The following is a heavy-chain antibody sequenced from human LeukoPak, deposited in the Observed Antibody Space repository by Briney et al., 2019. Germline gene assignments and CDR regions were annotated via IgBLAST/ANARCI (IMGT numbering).Heavy chain of an antibody. CDR2: IYYSGST. Sequence: SETLSLTCTVSGGSISSSSYYWGWIRQPPGKGLEWIGSIYYSGSTYYNPSLKRRVTISVDTSKNQFSLKLSSVTAADTAVYYCARTIPYSGSFDYWGQGTLVTVSS. D-gene: IGHD1-26*01. CDR1: GGSISSSSYY. CDR3: ARTIPYSGSFDY. J-gene: IGHJ4*02. V-gene: IGHV4-39*01.